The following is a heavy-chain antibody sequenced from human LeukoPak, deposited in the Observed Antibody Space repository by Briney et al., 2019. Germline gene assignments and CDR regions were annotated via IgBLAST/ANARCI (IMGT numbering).Heavy chain of an antibody. Sequence: PSETLSLTCAVYGGSFSGYYWSWIRQPPGKGLEWIGEINHSGSTNYNPSLKSRVTISVDTSKNQFSLKLSSVTAADTAVYYFARSSIAAAGRNFQHWGQGTLVTVSS. J-gene: IGHJ1*01. V-gene: IGHV4-34*01. CDR3: ARSSIAAAGRNFQH. D-gene: IGHD6-13*01. CDR1: GGSFSGYY. CDR2: INHSGST.